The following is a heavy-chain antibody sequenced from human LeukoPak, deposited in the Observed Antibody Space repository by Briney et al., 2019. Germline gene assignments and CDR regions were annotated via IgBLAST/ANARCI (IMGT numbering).Heavy chain of an antibody. J-gene: IGHJ6*02. D-gene: IGHD2-2*01. Sequence: PGGSLRLSCVASGFAFSRYRMTWVRQAPGQGLEWISYISVTTPFITHYADSVKGRFTISRDNAKNSLHLQMNSLRAEDTALYYCAKSRPGGYYYGMDVWGQGTTVTVSS. CDR3: AKSRPGGYYYGMDV. CDR1: GFAFSRYR. V-gene: IGHV3-48*04. CDR2: ISVTTPFIT.